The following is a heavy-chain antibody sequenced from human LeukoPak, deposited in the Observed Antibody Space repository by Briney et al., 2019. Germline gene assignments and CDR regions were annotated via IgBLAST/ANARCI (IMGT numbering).Heavy chain of an antibody. Sequence: PGGSLRLSCAASGFTFSRYAMHWVRQAPGKGLEYVSAITSNGGSTYYANSVKGRFIISRDNSKNTLYLQMNSLRAEDTAMYYCARGLPPVMKYYFDYWGQGTLVTVSS. CDR2: ITSNGGST. V-gene: IGHV3-64*01. CDR3: ARGLPPVMKYYFDY. D-gene: IGHD4-11*01. CDR1: GFTFSRYA. J-gene: IGHJ4*02.